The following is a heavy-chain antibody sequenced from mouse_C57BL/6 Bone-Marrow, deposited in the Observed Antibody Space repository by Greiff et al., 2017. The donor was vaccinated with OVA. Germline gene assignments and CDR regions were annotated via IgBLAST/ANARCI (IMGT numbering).Heavy chain of an antibody. CDR2: IYPGDGDT. V-gene: IGHV1-82*01. D-gene: IGHD2-4*01. CDR3: ARQGYYDYENYAMDY. Sequence: VHLVESGPELVKPGASVKISCKASGYAFSSSWMNWVKQRPGKGLEWIGRIYPGDGDTNYNGKFKGKATLTADKSSSTAYMQLSSLTSEDSAVYFCARQGYYDYENYAMDYWGQGTSVTVSS. J-gene: IGHJ4*01. CDR1: GYAFSSSW.